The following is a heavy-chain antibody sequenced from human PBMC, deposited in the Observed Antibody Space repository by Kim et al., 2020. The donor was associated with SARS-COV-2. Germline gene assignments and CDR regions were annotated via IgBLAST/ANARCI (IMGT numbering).Heavy chain of an antibody. D-gene: IGHD6-13*01. CDR1: GFTFSSYG. CDR3: ARDTLYSVFDY. V-gene: IGHV3-33*05. CDR2: ISYDGSNK. Sequence: GGSLRLSCAASGFTFSSYGMHWVRQAPGKGLEWVAVISYDGSNKYYADSVKGRFTISRDNSKNTLYLQMNSLRAEDTAVYYCARDTLYSVFDYWGQGTLVTVSS. J-gene: IGHJ4*02.